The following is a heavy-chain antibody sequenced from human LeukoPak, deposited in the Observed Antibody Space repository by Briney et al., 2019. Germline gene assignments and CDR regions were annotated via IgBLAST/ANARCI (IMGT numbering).Heavy chain of an antibody. CDR1: GFTFSGSA. CDR3: TRLGIAAAGDDY. Sequence: GGSLRLSCAASGFTFSGSAMHWVRQASGKGLEWVGRIRSKANSYATAYAASVKGRFTISRDDSKNTVYLQMNSLKTEDTAVYYCTRLGIAAAGDDYWGQGTLVTVSS. D-gene: IGHD6-13*01. J-gene: IGHJ4*02. CDR2: IRSKANSYAT. V-gene: IGHV3-73*01.